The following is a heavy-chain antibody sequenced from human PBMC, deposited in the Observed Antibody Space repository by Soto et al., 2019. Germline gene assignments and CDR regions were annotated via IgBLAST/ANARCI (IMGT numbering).Heavy chain of an antibody. J-gene: IGHJ3*02. Sequence: GGSLRLSCAASGFTFSSYAMSWVRQAPGKGLEWVSAISGSGGSTYYADSVKGRFTISRDNSKNTLYLQMNSLRAQDTSVYYCSKVSRNRTIYSYDSSGYAFDIWGQGTTVTVSS. CDR2: ISGSGGST. CDR3: SKVSRNRTIYSYDSSGYAFDI. D-gene: IGHD3-22*01. V-gene: IGHV3-23*01. CDR1: GFTFSSYA.